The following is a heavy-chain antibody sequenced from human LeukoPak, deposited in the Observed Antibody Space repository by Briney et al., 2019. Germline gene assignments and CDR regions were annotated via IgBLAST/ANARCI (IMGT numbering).Heavy chain of an antibody. D-gene: IGHD3-16*02. V-gene: IGHV3-49*04. Sequence: PGGSLRLSCAASGFTFSSYEMNWVRQAPGKGLEWVGFIRSKAYGGTTEYAASVKGRFTISRDDSKSIAYLQMNSLKTEDTAVYYCTRDVSRVWGSYRPDAFDIWGQGTMVTVSS. J-gene: IGHJ3*02. CDR1: GFTFSSYE. CDR3: TRDVSRVWGSYRPDAFDI. CDR2: IRSKAYGGTT.